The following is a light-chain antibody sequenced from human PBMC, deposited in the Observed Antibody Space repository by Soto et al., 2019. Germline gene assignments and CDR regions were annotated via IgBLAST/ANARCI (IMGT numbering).Light chain of an antibody. J-gene: IGLJ2*01. Sequence: QSALTQPASVSGSPGQSITISCTGTSSDVGAYNYVSWYQQHPGKAPKLLIYEVTNRPFGVSNRFSGSKSGNTASLTISALQAEDEADYYCCSFVRSNALVFGGGTKLTVL. CDR1: SSDVGAYNY. CDR3: CSFVRSNALV. V-gene: IGLV2-14*01. CDR2: EVT.